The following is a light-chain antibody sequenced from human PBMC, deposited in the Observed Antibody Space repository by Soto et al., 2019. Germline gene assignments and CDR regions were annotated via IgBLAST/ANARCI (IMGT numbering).Light chain of an antibody. Sequence: EIVLTQSPGTLSLSPGESATLSCRASQSVSRNYLAWYQQKPGQAPRLLMYGASRRSTGIADRFSGSGSGTDFTLSISRLEPEDFAVYYCQHFGNSPRWTFGQGTKVDIK. CDR3: QHFGNSPRWT. V-gene: IGKV3-20*01. J-gene: IGKJ1*01. CDR2: GAS. CDR1: QSVSRNY.